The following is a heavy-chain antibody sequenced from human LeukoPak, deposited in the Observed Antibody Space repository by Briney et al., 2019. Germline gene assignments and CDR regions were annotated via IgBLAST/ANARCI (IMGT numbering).Heavy chain of an antibody. Sequence: GGSLRLSCAASGFTLSDYYMSWIRQAPGKGLEWVSYISSSGSTIYYADSVKGRFTISRDDAKSSLYLQMDSLRAEDTAVYSCARWGLSYTIDYWGQGTLVTVSS. D-gene: IGHD2-21*01. V-gene: IGHV3-11*04. J-gene: IGHJ4*02. CDR1: GFTLSDYY. CDR3: ARWGLSYTIDY. CDR2: ISSSGSTI.